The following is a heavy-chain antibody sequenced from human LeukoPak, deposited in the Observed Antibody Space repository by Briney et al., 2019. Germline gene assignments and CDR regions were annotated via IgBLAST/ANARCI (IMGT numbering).Heavy chain of an antibody. CDR3: AKDREYDYVWGSYPIDFDY. Sequence: GGSLRLSCAASGFTFSSYGMHWVRQAPGKGLEWVAFIRYDGSNKYYADSVKGRFTISRDNSKNTLYLQMNSLRAEDTAVYYCAKDREYDYVWGSYPIDFDYWGQGTLVTVST. D-gene: IGHD3-16*02. CDR1: GFTFSSYG. V-gene: IGHV3-30*02. CDR2: IRYDGSNK. J-gene: IGHJ4*02.